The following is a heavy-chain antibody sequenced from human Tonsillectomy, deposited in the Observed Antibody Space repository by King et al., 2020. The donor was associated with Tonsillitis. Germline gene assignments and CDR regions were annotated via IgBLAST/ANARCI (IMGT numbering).Heavy chain of an antibody. Sequence: QLVQSGAEVKKPGSSVKVSCMASGGTFSTYAISWVRQAPGQGLEWMGGIIPMFGTANYAQKFQGRVRITADESTRTAYMELSSLRYEDTAVYYCARAPPASLVGRGAWFDPWGQGTLVTVSS. J-gene: IGHJ5*02. CDR1: GGTFSTYA. D-gene: IGHD2-8*02. CDR2: IIPMFGTA. CDR3: ARAPPASLVGRGAWFDP. V-gene: IGHV1-69*12.